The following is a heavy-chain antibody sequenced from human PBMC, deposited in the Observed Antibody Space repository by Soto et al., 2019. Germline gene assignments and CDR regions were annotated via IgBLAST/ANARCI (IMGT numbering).Heavy chain of an antibody. J-gene: IGHJ4*02. CDR2: IFYTGST. D-gene: IGHD6-19*01. Sequence: SETLSLTCTVSGGSISGHYWIWIRQSPGKGLEWIGYIFYTGSTNYNPSLKSRVTLSVDTSKNQFSLRLSSVTAADTAVYYCARVGSSGWSPDYWGQGTLVTVSS. V-gene: IGHV4-59*11. CDR1: GGSISGHY. CDR3: ARVGSSGWSPDY.